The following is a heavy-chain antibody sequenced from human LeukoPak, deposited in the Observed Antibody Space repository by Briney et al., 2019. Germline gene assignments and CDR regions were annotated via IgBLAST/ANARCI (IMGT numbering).Heavy chain of an antibody. J-gene: IGHJ6*02. CDR1: GFTFSNYN. V-gene: IGHV3-21*06. CDR2: ISSTSSYI. CDR3: ARALWAGPVYYGMDV. Sequence: GGSLRLSCAASGFTFSNYNFYWVSQAPGKGLEWVSSISSTSSYIYYADSVKGRFTISRDNAKNSLYLQMNSLRAEDTSVYYCARALWAGPVYYGMDVWGQGTTVTVSS. D-gene: IGHD3-10*01.